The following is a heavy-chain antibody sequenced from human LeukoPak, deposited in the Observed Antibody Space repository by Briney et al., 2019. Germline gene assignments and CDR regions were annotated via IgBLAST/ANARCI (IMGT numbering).Heavy chain of an antibody. V-gene: IGHV3-21*01. D-gene: IGHD5-12*01. J-gene: IGHJ4*02. CDR1: GFTFSSYS. Sequence: GGSLRLSCAASGFTFSSYSMNWVRQAPRKGLEWVSSISSTSSYIYYADSVQGRFTISRDNAKNSLYLQMNSLRAEDTAVYYCARGGYTGYDFAFDYWGQGTLVTVSS. CDR3: ARGGYTGYDFAFDY. CDR2: ISSTSSYI.